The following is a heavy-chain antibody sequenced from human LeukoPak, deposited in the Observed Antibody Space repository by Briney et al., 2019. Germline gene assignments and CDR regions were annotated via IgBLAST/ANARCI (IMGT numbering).Heavy chain of an antibody. Sequence: ETLSLTCTVSGGSISSSSYYWGWIRQPPGKGLQWVSSISTSSIYIYYADSVKGRFTISRDNAKKSLYLQMNSLRAEDTAVYYCARATWDSSGYYYDYWGQGTLVTVSS. CDR2: ISTSSIYI. D-gene: IGHD3-22*01. J-gene: IGHJ4*02. V-gene: IGHV3-21*01. CDR1: GGSISSSS. CDR3: ARATWDSSGYYYDY.